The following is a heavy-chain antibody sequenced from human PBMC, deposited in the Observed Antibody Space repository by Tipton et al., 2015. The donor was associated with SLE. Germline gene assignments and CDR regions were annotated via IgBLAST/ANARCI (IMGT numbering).Heavy chain of an antibody. D-gene: IGHD3-10*01. CDR2: IIPIFGTA. J-gene: IGHJ4*02. V-gene: IGHV1-69*01. CDR3: AREDQYYYGSGSYHYFDY. CDR1: GGTFSSYA. Sequence: QSRAEVKKPGSSVKVSCKASGGTFSSYAISWVRQAPGQGLEWMGGIIPIFGTANYAQKFQGRVTITADESTSTAYMELSSLRSEDTAVYYCAREDQYYYGSGSYHYFDYWGQGTLVTVSS.